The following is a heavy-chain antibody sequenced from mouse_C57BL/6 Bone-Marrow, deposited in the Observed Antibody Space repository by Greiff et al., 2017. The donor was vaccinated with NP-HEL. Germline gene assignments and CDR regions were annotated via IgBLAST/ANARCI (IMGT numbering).Heavy chain of an antibody. CDR3: ARNYGDD. CDR1: GYAFTNYL. CDR2: INPGSGGT. J-gene: IGHJ2*01. Sequence: VTLQESGAELVRPGTSVKVSCKASGYAFTNYLIEWVKQRPGQGLEWIGVINPGSGGTNYNEKFKGKATLTADKSSSTAYMQLSSLTAEDSAVYFCARNYGDDWCQGTTLTVSS. D-gene: IGHD1-1*01. V-gene: IGHV1-54*01.